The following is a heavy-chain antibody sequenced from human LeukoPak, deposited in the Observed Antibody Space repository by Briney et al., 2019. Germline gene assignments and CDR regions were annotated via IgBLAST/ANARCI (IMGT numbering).Heavy chain of an antibody. CDR3: ARDPGSAIDY. Sequence: PGGSLRLSCAASGFTFSNYEMNWVRQAPGKGLEWVSYISSSGSTIYYADSVKGRFTISRDNAKNSLYLQMNSLRAEDTAVYYCARDPGSAIDYWGQGTLVTVSS. D-gene: IGHD6-19*01. J-gene: IGHJ4*02. CDR1: GFTFSNYE. CDR2: ISSSGSTI. V-gene: IGHV3-48*03.